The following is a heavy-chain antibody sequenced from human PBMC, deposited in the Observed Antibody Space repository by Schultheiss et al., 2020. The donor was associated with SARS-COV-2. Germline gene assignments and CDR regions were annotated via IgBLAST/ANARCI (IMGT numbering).Heavy chain of an antibody. D-gene: IGHD4-17*01. V-gene: IGHV4-59*06. J-gene: IGHJ4*02. CDR1: GGSLRNYY. Sequence: SQTLSLTCTVSGGSLRNYYWVWIRQPPGKGLEWIGYIYYSGSTYYNPSLKSRVTISVDTSKNQFSLKLSSVTAADTAVYYCARITANDYGDYGGAYYFDYWGQGTLVTVSS. CDR2: IYYSGST. CDR3: ARITANDYGDYGGAYYFDY.